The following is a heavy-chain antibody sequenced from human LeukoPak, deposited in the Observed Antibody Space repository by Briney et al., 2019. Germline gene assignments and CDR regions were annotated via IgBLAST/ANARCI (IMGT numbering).Heavy chain of an antibody. Sequence: GGSLRLSCVVSGFRIRSNSMSWVRQAPGKGLEWVSGISDNGESTYYALSVGGRFTISRDNSKNTLYLQMKSPRAEDTAVYYCVKFGERGYTYGTLFQSWGQGTRVTVSS. J-gene: IGHJ4*02. D-gene: IGHD5-18*01. CDR2: ISDNGEST. V-gene: IGHV3-23*01. CDR1: GFRIRSNS. CDR3: VKFGERGYTYGTLFQS.